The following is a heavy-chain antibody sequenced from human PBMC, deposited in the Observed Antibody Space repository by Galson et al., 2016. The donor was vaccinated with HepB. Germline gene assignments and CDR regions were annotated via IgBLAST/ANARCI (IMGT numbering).Heavy chain of an antibody. D-gene: IGHD3-10*01. CDR2: ISAHNGNT. CDR3: ARPFGSGNYDAFDV. J-gene: IGHJ3*01. V-gene: IGHV1-18*01. Sequence: VRQAPGQGLEWMGWISAHNGNTNYAQSLQGRVTLTTETSTNTAYMELRSLRSDDTALYYCARPFGSGNYDAFDVWGQGTMVTVSS.